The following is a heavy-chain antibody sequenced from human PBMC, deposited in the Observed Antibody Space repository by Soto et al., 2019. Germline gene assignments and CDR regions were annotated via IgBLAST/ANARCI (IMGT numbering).Heavy chain of an antibody. V-gene: IGHV3-74*01. CDR3: ARDRRGYRSFFLWGSQPRSNAGHPG. J-gene: IGHJ4*02. D-gene: IGHD5-18*01. CDR2: INSDGSST. CDR1: GFTLSSYW. Sequence: PGGSLRLPWAASGFTLSSYWMHWVRQAPGKGLVWVSRINSDGSSTRYADYVKGRFTISRDNEKHTLYLQMNSLRAEDTAVYHWARDRRGYRSFFLWGSQPRSNAGHPGWGQGTLVNVSS.